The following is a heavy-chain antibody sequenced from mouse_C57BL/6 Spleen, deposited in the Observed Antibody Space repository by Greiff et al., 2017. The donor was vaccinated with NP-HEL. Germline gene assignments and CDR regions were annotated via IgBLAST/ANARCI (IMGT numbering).Heavy chain of an antibody. D-gene: IGHD1-1*01. CDR1: GYSITSGYY. V-gene: IGHV3-6*01. CDR2: ISYDGSN. CDR3: ARDREGYYGN. Sequence: EVKLMESGPGLVKPSQSLSLTCSVTGYSITSGYYWNWIRQFPGNKLEWMGYISYDGSNNYNPSLKNRISITRDTSKNQFFLKLNSVTTEDTATYYCARDREGYYGNWGQGTLVTVSA. J-gene: IGHJ3*01.